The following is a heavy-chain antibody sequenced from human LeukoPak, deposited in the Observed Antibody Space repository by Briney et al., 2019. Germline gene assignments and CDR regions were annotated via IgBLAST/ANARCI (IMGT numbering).Heavy chain of an antibody. CDR3: ARDGAEYYDFWSGFYTGYYYYHMDV. CDR1: GFSFSSYS. V-gene: IGHV3-21*01. CDR2: VSSSGGFI. J-gene: IGHJ6*03. D-gene: IGHD3-3*01. Sequence: GGSLRLSCAASGFSFSSYSMNWVRQAPGKGLEWVSSVSSSGGFIYYADSVKGRFTISRDNAKNSLYLQMNSLRAEDTAVYYCARDGAEYYDFWSGFYTGYYYYHMDVWGKGTAVTVSS.